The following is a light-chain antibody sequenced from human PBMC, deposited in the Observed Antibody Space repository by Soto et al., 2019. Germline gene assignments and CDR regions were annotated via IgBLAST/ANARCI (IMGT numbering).Light chain of an antibody. V-gene: IGKV1-5*03. CDR1: QSISSW. J-gene: IGKJ1*01. Sequence: DIPMTQSPSTLSAFVGDRVTITCRASQSISSWLAWYQQKPGKAPKLLSYKASNLESGIPSRFSGSGSGTEFTLTISSLQPDNVATYYCQQYNSYPWTFGQGTKVEIK. CDR2: KAS. CDR3: QQYNSYPWT.